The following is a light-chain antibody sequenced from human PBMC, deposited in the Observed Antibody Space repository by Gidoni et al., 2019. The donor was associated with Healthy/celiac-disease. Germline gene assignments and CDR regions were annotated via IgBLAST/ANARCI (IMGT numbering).Light chain of an antibody. CDR1: QGISSY. V-gene: IGKV1-8*01. CDR2: AAS. J-gene: IGKJ1*01. CDR3: QQYYSYPWT. Sequence: AIRMPQPPSPFSASTGDRVTITCRASQGISSYLAWYQQKPGKAPKLLIYAASTLQSGVPSRFSGSGSGTDFTLTISCLQSEDFATYYCQQYYSYPWTFGRGTKVEIK.